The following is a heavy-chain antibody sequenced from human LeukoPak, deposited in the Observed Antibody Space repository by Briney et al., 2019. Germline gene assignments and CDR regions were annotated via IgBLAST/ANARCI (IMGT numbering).Heavy chain of an antibody. CDR2: IYHSGST. CDR1: GGSISSSNW. D-gene: IGHD6-19*01. CDR3: AREGEAAVAGLDY. J-gene: IGHJ4*02. Sequence: PSGTLSLTCAVSGGSISSSNWWSWVRQPPGEGLEWIGEIYHSGSTNYNPSLKSRVTISVDKSKNQFSLKLSSVTAADTAVYYCAREGEAAVAGLDYWGQGTLVTVSS. V-gene: IGHV4-4*02.